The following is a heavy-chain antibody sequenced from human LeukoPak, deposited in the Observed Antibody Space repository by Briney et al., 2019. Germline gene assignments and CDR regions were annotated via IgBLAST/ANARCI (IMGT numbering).Heavy chain of an antibody. J-gene: IGHJ3*02. CDR1: GGSISSSSYY. D-gene: IGHD1-26*01. Sequence: SETLSLTCTVSGGSISSSSYYWGWIRQPPGKGLEWIGSIYYSGSTYYNPSLKSRVTISVDTSKNQFSLKLSPVTAADTAVYYCARGSYSEAFDIWGQRKLVTVSS. CDR3: ARGSYSEAFDI. V-gene: IGHV4-39*07. CDR2: IYYSGST.